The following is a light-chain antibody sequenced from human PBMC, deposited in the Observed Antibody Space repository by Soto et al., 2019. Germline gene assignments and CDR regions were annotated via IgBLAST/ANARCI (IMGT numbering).Light chain of an antibody. CDR2: AAS. J-gene: IGKJ4*01. CDR1: QDIRNY. CDR3: QQYDGLPLT. V-gene: IGKV1-33*01. Sequence: DIQMTQSPSSLSASVGDRVTITCQASQDIRNYLNWYQQRPGKAPKFLIYAASSLETGVPSRFSGSGSGTDFTLTISSLQPEDIATYYCQQYDGLPLTFGGGTKVEIK.